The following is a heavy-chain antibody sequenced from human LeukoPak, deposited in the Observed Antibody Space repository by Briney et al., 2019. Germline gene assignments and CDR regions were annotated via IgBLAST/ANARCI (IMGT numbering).Heavy chain of an antibody. D-gene: IGHD3-9*01. V-gene: IGHV3-23*01. J-gene: IGHJ4*02. Sequence: GASLRLSCAASGFIFSNYAMYWVRQAPGKGLEWVSAISGRSDNTYYADSVKGRFTLSRDSSKNTLYLQMNSLRADDTAVYYCGKWGDYDVLTGYYASDFWGQGTLVTVSS. CDR2: ISGRSDNT. CDR3: GKWGDYDVLTGYYASDF. CDR1: GFIFSNYA.